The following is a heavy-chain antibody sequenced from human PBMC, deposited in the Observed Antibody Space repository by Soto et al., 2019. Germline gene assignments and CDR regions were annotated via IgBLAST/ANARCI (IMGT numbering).Heavy chain of an antibody. J-gene: IGHJ6*03. Sequence: QLQLQESGPGLVKPSETLSLTCTVSGGSISSSSYYWGWIRQPPGKGLEWIGSIYYSGSTYYNPSLKSRVTISVDTSKNQFSLKLSSVTAADTAVYYCARHGNSSFPLGQYYYYYYYMDVWGKGTTVTVSS. CDR3: ARHGNSSFPLGQYYYYYYYMDV. CDR2: IYYSGST. D-gene: IGHD6-13*01. CDR1: GGSISSSSYY. V-gene: IGHV4-39*01.